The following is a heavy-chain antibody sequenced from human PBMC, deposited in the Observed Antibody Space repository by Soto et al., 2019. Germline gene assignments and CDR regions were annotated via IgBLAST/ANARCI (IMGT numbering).Heavy chain of an antibody. CDR1: GFTFSSYA. J-gene: IGHJ5*02. D-gene: IGHD2-21*01. CDR2: ISGRGGST. Sequence: GGSLRLSCAASGFTFSSYAMSWVRQAPGKWLEWVSAISGRGGSTYYADSVKCRFTISRDNSKNTLYLQMNSLRAEDTAVYYCAIDDWAATTTIYPWAQRNAVPISS. CDR3: AIDDWAATTTIYP. V-gene: IGHV3-23*01.